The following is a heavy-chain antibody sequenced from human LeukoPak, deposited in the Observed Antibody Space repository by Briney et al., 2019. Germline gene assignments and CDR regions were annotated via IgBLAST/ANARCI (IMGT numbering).Heavy chain of an antibody. D-gene: IGHD3-22*01. CDR3: VKDLSYESSGSVLEY. V-gene: IGHV3-43*01. Sequence: PGGSLRLSCVASGFTFEDYTMHWVRQAPGKTLEWVSLVNWHGTAYYTDSVKGRFTISRDNGKNSLFLQMENLRSGDTAFYYCVKDLSYESSGSVLEYWGQGTLVTVSS. J-gene: IGHJ4*02. CDR2: VNWHGTA. CDR1: GFTFEDYT.